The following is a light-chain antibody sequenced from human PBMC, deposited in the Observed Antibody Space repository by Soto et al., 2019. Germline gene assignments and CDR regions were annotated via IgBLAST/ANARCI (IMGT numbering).Light chain of an antibody. CDR3: HQYNDYSTWT. CDR1: QSISKW. CDR2: DAS. V-gene: IGKV1-5*01. J-gene: IGKJ1*01. Sequence: DIQMTQSPSTLSASVGDRVTITCRASQSISKWVVWYQQKSGKAPKLLIFDASILASGVSSRFSGSGSGTEFTLTISHLQPDDFATYYCHQYNDYSTWTFGQGTKVDIK.